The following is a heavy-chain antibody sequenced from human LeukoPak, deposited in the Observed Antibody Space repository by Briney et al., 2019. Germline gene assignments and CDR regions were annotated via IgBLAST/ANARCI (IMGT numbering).Heavy chain of an antibody. V-gene: IGHV4-30-2*01. D-gene: IGHD3-10*01. Sequence: SQTLSLTCVVSGDSISSGAYSWSWIRQPPGKGLEWIGYIFHTGSTFYNPSLKSRLTISVDNFKNQFSLRLSSVTAADTAVYYCARELWFANAPGSWLDPWGQGTLDTVSS. CDR2: IFHTGST. CDR3: ARELWFANAPGSWLDP. CDR1: GDSISSGAYS. J-gene: IGHJ5*02.